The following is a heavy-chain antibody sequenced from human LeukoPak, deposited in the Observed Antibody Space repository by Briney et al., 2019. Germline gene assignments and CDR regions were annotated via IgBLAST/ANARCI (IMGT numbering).Heavy chain of an antibody. D-gene: IGHD3-10*01. CDR2: IYSGGSK. CDR1: GFTVSSNY. CDR3: AKDVTYYYGSGVY. V-gene: IGHV3-66*02. Sequence: GGSLRLSCAASGFTVSSNYMSWVRQAPGKGLEWVSVIYSGGSKYYADSVKGRFTISRDNSKNTLYLQMNSLRAEDTAVYYCAKDVTYYYGSGVYWGQGTLVTVSS. J-gene: IGHJ4*02.